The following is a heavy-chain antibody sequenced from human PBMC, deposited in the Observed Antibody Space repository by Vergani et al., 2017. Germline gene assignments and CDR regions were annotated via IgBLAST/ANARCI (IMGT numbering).Heavy chain of an antibody. J-gene: IGHJ4*02. V-gene: IGHV3-21*01. CDR2: ISSSSSYI. Sequence: VQLVESGGGLVKPGGSLRLSCAASGFTFSSYSMNWVRQAPGKGLEWVSSISSSSSYIYYADSVKGRFTISRDNAKNSLYLQKNSLRAEDTAVYYCARELGYYYDSSGYSDYWGQGTLVTVSS. CDR3: ARELGYYYDSSGYSDY. D-gene: IGHD3-22*01. CDR1: GFTFSSYS.